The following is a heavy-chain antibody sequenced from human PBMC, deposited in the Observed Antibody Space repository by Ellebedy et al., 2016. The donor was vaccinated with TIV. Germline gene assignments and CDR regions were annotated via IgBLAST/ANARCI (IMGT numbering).Heavy chain of an antibody. CDR2: ISWESNYI. J-gene: IGHJ4*02. V-gene: IGHV3-9*01. D-gene: IGHD4-17*01. Sequence: SLKISCAASGFTFDDFAMHWVRQAPGKGLEWVSGISWESNYIGYADSVKGRFTISRDNSKTTLYLQMNSLRAEDTAIYYCVKHIGRDYGDRMDYWGQGTLVTVSS. CDR1: GFTFDDFA. CDR3: VKHIGRDYGDRMDY.